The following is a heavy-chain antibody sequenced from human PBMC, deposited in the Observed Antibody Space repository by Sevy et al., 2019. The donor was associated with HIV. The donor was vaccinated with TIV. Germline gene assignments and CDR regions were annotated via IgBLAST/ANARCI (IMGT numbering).Heavy chain of an antibody. CDR2: IYYSGST. V-gene: IGHV4-59*01. Sequence: SETLSLTCTVSGGSMNNYFWSWIRQPPGKGLEWIGYIYYSGSTNYNPSHKSRATISVDTSKNQLSLKLTSVTAADTAVYYCARESIGAVGDFDYWGQGTLVTVSS. D-gene: IGHD6-13*01. J-gene: IGHJ4*02. CDR3: ARESIGAVGDFDY. CDR1: GGSMNNYF.